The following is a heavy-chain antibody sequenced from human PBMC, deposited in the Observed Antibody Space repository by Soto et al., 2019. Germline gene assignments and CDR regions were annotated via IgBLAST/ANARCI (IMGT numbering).Heavy chain of an antibody. CDR1: GGSISSYY. CDR3: ARGAGTFNY. V-gene: IGHV4-59*01. Sequence: SETLSLTCTVSGGSISSYYWSWIRQPPGKGLEWIGYIYYSGSTNYNPSLKSRVTISVDTSKNQFSLKLSSVTAADTAVYYCARGAGTFNYWGQGTLVTVSS. CDR2: IYYSGST. J-gene: IGHJ4*02. D-gene: IGHD6-13*01.